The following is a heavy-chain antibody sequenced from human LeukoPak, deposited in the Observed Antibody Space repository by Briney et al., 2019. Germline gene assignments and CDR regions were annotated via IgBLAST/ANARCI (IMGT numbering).Heavy chain of an antibody. CDR1: GYTFTGYY. Sequence: ASVKVSCKASGYTFTGYYMHWVRQAPGQGLEWMGWINPNSGGTNYAQKFQGRVTMTRDTSISTAYMELSRLRSDGTAVYYCARDGYCSSTSCSGPADYWGQGTLVTVSS. J-gene: IGHJ4*02. CDR2: INPNSGGT. D-gene: IGHD2-2*03. CDR3: ARDGYCSSTSCSGPADY. V-gene: IGHV1-2*02.